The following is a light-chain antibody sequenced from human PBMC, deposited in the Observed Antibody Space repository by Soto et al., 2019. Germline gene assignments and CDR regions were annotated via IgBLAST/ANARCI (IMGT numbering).Light chain of an antibody. J-gene: IGLJ2*01. CDR3: SSYTSSSHVV. Sequence: HSALTQPASVSGSPGQSITISCTGTSSDVGGYNYVSWYQQHPGKAPKLMIYEVSNRPSGVSNRFSGSKSGNTASLTISGLQAEDEADYYCSSYTSSSHVVFGGGTKLTVL. CDR2: EVS. V-gene: IGLV2-14*01. CDR1: SSDVGGYNY.